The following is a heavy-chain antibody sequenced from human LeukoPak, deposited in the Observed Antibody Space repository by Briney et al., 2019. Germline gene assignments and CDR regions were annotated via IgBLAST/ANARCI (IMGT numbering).Heavy chain of an antibody. CDR3: ARAATGYYFDY. D-gene: IGHD2-15*01. CDR2: IYTSGST. Sequence: PSETLSLTRTVSGGSISSGSYYWSWIRQPAGKGLEWIGRIYTSGSTNYNPSLKSRVTISVDTSKNQFSLKLSSVTAADTAMYYCARAATGYYFDYWGQGTLVTVSS. CDR1: GGSISSGSYY. J-gene: IGHJ4*02. V-gene: IGHV4-61*02.